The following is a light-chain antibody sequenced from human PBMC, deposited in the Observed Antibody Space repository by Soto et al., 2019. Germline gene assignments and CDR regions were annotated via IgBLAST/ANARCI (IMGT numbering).Light chain of an antibody. Sequence: IPVTQSPSSLSASVGDRVTITCRASQTISSWLAWYQQKPGKAPKLLIYKASTLKSGVPSRFSGSGSGTEFTLTISSLQPDDFATYYCQHYNSYSEAFGQGTKVDIK. CDR3: QHYNSYSEA. J-gene: IGKJ1*01. V-gene: IGKV1-5*03. CDR2: KAS. CDR1: QTISSW.